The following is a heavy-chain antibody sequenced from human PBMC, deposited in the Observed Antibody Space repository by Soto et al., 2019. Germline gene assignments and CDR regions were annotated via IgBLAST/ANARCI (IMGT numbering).Heavy chain of an antibody. V-gene: IGHV1-2*02. CDR1: GYTFTGYY. Sequence: ASVKVSCKASGYTFTGYYMHWVRQAPGQGLEWMGWINPNSGGTNYAQKFQGRVTMTRDTSISTAYMELSRLRSDDTAVYYCARVGDIVVVPAAFWFDPWGQGTLVTV. CDR2: INPNSGGT. CDR3: ARVGDIVVVPAAFWFDP. D-gene: IGHD2-2*01. J-gene: IGHJ5*02.